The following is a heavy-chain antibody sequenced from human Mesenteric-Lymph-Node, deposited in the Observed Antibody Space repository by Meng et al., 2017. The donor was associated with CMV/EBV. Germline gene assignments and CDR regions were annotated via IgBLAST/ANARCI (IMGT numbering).Heavy chain of an antibody. CDR3: AKDQYCSSTSCSNFDY. CDR2: IRYDGSNK. J-gene: IGHJ4*02. D-gene: IGHD2-2*01. Sequence: GESLKISCTASGFSVGVEHMNWVRQAPGKGLEWVAFIRYDGSNKYYADSVKGRFTISRDNSKNTLYLQMNSLRAEDTAVYYCAKDQYCSSTSCSNFDYWGQGTLVTVSS. CDR1: GFSVGVEH. V-gene: IGHV3-30*02.